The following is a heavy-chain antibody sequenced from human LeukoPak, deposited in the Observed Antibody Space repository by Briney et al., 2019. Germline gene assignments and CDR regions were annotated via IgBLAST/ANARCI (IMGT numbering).Heavy chain of an antibody. CDR3: ARTSSSWPAAWFDP. CDR1: GGTFSSYA. Sequence: GSSVKVSCKASGGTFSSYAISWVRQAPGQGLEWMEGIIPIFGTANYAQKFQGRVTITTDESTSTAYMELSSLRSEDTAVYYCARTSSSWPAAWFDPWGQGTLVTVSS. D-gene: IGHD6-13*01. J-gene: IGHJ5*02. V-gene: IGHV1-69*05. CDR2: IIPIFGTA.